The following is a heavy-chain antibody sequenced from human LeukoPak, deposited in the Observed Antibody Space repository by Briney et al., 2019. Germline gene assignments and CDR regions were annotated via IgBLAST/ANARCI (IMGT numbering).Heavy chain of an antibody. CDR3: ARGTVAKNHFDY. V-gene: IGHV4-31*03. D-gene: IGHD4-23*01. CDR1: GGSISSGGYY. J-gene: IGHJ4*02. Sequence: SETLSLTCTVSGGSISSGGYYWSWIRQHPGKGLEWIGYIYYSGSTYYNPSLKSRVTISVDTSKNQFSLKLSSVTAADTAVYYCARGTVAKNHFDYWGQGTLVTVSS. CDR2: IYYSGST.